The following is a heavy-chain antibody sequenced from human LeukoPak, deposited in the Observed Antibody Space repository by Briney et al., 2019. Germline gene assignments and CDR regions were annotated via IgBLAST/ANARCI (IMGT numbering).Heavy chain of an antibody. J-gene: IGHJ6*02. D-gene: IGHD5-12*01. CDR2: IKQDGSEK. V-gene: IGHV3-7*01. CDR3: ARDASGYDSGGLYYYYGMDV. CDR1: GFTFSSYW. Sequence: HPGGSLRLSCAASGFTFSSYWMSWVRQAPGKGLEWVANIKQDGSEKYYVDSLKGRFTISRDNAKNSLYLYMNSLRAEDTAVYYCARDASGYDSGGLYYYYGMDVWGQGTTVTVSS.